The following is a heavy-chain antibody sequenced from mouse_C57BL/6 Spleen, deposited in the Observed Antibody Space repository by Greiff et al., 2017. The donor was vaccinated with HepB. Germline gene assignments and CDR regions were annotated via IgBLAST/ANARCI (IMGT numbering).Heavy chain of an antibody. Sequence: QVQLQQPGAELVKPGASVKLSCKASGYTFTSYWMPWVKQRPGRGLEWIGRIDPNSGGTKYTEKFKSKATLTVDKPSSTAYMQISSLTSEDSAVYYCAMESYYGSSSDYWGQGTTLTVSS. J-gene: IGHJ2*01. CDR3: AMESYYGSSSDY. D-gene: IGHD1-1*01. CDR1: GYTFTSYW. CDR2: IDPNSGGT. V-gene: IGHV1-72*01.